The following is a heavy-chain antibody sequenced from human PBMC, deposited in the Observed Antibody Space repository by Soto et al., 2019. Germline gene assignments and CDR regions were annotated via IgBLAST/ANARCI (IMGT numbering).Heavy chain of an antibody. CDR1: GFTFSSYS. CDR2: ISSSSSYI. D-gene: IGHD6-13*01. J-gene: IGHJ4*02. V-gene: IGHV3-21*01. CDR3: ARSPFLFDQQLGLDY. Sequence: PGGSLRLSCAASGFTFSSYSMNWVRQAPGKGLEWVSSISSSSSYIYYADSVKGRFTISRDNAKNSLYLQMNSLRAEDTAVYYCARSPFLFDQQLGLDYWGQGTLVTVSS.